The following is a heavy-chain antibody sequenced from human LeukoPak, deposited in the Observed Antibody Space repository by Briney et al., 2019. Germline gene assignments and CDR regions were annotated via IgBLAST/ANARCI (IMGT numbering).Heavy chain of an antibody. D-gene: IGHD5-18*01. CDR3: ARLTAPGP. J-gene: IGHJ5*02. V-gene: IGHV4-34*01. Sequence: SETLSLTCAVYGGSFSGYYWSWIRQPPGKGLEWIGEINHSGSTNYNPSLKSRVTISVDTSKNQFSLKLSSVTAADTAVYYCARLTAPGPWGQGTLVTVSS. CDR1: GGSFSGYY. CDR2: INHSGST.